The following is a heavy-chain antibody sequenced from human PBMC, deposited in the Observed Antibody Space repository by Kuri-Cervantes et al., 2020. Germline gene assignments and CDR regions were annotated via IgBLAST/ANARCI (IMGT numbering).Heavy chain of an antibody. D-gene: IGHD1-26*01. V-gene: IGHV3-48*01. J-gene: IGHJ4*02. CDR1: GFTFSSYS. CDR3: AKDRGWELLSGFDY. Sequence: GGSLRLSCAASGFTFSSYSMNWVRQAPGKGLEWVSYISSSSSTIYYADSVKGRFTISRDNAKNSLYLQMNSLRAEDTALYYCAKDRGWELLSGFDYWGQGTLVTVSS. CDR2: ISSSSSTI.